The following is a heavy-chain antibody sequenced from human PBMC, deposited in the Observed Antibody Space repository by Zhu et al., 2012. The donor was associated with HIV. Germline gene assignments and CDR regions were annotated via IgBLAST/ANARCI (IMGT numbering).Heavy chain of an antibody. J-gene: IGHJ4*02. V-gene: IGHV4-39*07. CDR3: ARLDVGDSYGXGFYFDY. D-gene: IGHD3-16*01. Sequence: QVQLQESGPGLVKPSETLSLTCTVSGGSISSSDHYWGWIRQPPGKGLEWIGNIYYSGSTYYNPSLKSRVTISVDTSKNQFSLKLRSVTAADTAVYYCARLDVGDSYGXGFYFDYWGQGALVTVSS. CDR1: GGSISSSDHY. CDR2: IYYSGST.